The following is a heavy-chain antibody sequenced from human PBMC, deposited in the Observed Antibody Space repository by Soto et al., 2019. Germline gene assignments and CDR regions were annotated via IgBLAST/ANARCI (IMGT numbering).Heavy chain of an antibody. J-gene: IGHJ3*02. V-gene: IGHV3-7*01. D-gene: IGHD4-17*01. CDR1: GFTFSSYW. CDR3: ASTRSVTTYAFDI. CDR2: IKQDGSVK. Sequence: GGSLRLSCAASGFTFSSYWMSWVRQAPGKGLEWVANIKQDGSVKYYGDSVKGRFTISRDNAKNSLYLQMNSLRAEDTAVYYCASTRSVTTYAFDIWGQGTMVTVSS.